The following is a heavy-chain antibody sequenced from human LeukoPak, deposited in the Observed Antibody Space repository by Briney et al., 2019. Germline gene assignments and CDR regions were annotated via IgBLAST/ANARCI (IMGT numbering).Heavy chain of an antibody. J-gene: IGHJ4*02. CDR1: GFTFSNHA. CDR3: ANEIRPNDY. D-gene: IGHD6-6*01. CDR2: ISISGDRT. V-gene: IGHV3-23*01. Sequence: GGSLRLSCEASGFTFSNHAMTWVRQAPGKGLEWVSAISISGDRTYYADSAKGRFTISRDNSKNTLHLQMNSLRAEDTAVYYCANEIRPNDYWGQGTLVTVSS.